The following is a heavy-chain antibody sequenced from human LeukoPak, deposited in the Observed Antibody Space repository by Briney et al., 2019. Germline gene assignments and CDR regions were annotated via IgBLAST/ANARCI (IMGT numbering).Heavy chain of an antibody. Sequence: ASVTVSCKASGYTFTDYYMHWVRQAPGQGLEWMGWINPNSGDTNYAQQFQGRVTMTRDTSISTAYMELSRLRSDDTAVYYCARALRKSIASPFDYWGQGTLVTVSS. D-gene: IGHD6-13*01. CDR3: ARALRKSIASPFDY. CDR2: INPNSGDT. V-gene: IGHV1-2*02. J-gene: IGHJ4*02. CDR1: GYTFTDYY.